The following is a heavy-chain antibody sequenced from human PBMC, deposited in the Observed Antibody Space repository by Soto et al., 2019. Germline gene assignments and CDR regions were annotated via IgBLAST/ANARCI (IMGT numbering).Heavy chain of an antibody. J-gene: IGHJ5*02. CDR3: ARQLPVGATSWFDP. CDR2: LYYGGST. CDR1: GGSISSSSYY. Sequence: SETLSLTCTVSGGSISSSSYYWGWVRQSPGKGLEWIGSLYYGGSTFYNPSLKSRVTISLDTSKNQFSLRLTSVTAADTAIYYCARQLPVGATSWFDPWGQGTLVTGSS. D-gene: IGHD1-26*01. V-gene: IGHV4-39*01.